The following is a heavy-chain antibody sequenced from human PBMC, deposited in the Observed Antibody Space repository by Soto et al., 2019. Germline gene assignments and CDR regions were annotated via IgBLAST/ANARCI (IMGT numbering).Heavy chain of an antibody. J-gene: IGHJ4*02. D-gene: IGHD5-12*01. V-gene: IGHV1-69*08. CDR1: GGTFRSDT. CDR3: VRNSPIGSTFSGYDGIDY. CDR2: IIPLLETT. Sequence: ASVKVSCKTPGGTFRSDTITWVRQAPGQGLEWMGRIIPLLETTDYAQKFQGRVTITADKSTGTAYMEVSSLRSEDTAIYYCVRNSPIGSTFSGYDGIDYWGQGTLVTVSS.